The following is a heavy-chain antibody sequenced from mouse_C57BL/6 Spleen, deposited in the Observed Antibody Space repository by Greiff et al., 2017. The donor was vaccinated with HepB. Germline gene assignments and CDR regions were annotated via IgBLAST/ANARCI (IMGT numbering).Heavy chain of an antibody. CDR1: GFTFSDYG. Sequence: EVMLVESGGGLVKPGGSLKLSCAASGFTFSDYGMHWVRQAPEKGLEWVAYISSGSSTIYYADTVKGRFTISRDNAKNTLFLQMTSLRSEDTAMYYCARGVGRWYFDVWGTGTTVTVSS. V-gene: IGHV5-17*01. J-gene: IGHJ1*03. D-gene: IGHD4-1*01. CDR3: ARGVGRWYFDV. CDR2: ISSGSSTI.